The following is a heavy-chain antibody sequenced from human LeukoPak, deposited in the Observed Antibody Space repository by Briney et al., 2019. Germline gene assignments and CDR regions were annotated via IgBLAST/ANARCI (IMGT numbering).Heavy chain of an antibody. CDR1: RFTFGTYW. J-gene: IGHJ4*02. Sequence: PGGSLRLSCTASRFTFGTYWMSWVRHPPGKGLEWVAKTNQDGTEKYYVDSVKGRFTISRDNAKNSLYLQMNSLRVEDTATYYCAQVAHYYYGSESYYFFEHWGQGTPVTASS. CDR3: AQVAHYYYGSESYYFFEH. D-gene: IGHD3-10*01. CDR2: TNQDGTEK. V-gene: IGHV3-7*01.